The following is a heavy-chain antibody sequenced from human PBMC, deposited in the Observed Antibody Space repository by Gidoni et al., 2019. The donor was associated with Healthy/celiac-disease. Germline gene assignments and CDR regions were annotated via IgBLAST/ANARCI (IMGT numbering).Heavy chain of an antibody. V-gene: IGHV4-59*08. Sequence: QVQLQESGPGLVKPSETLSLTCTVSGGSISSYYWSWIRQPPGKGLEWIGYIYYSGSTNYNPSLKSRVTISVDTSKNQFSLKLSSVTAADTAVYYCASGLYGYYDSSEGSFDIWGQGTMVTVSS. CDR2: IYYSGST. D-gene: IGHD3-22*01. CDR3: ASGLYGYYDSSEGSFDI. CDR1: GGSISSYY. J-gene: IGHJ3*02.